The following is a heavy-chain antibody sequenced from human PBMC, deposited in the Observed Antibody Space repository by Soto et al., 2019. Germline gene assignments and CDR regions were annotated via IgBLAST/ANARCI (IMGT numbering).Heavy chain of an antibody. D-gene: IGHD3-10*01. CDR3: ARDLGSGSYNYFDY. V-gene: IGHV3-33*01. Sequence: GGSLRLSCAASGFTFSSYGMHWVRQAPGKGLEWVAVIWYDGSNKYYADSVKGRFTISRDNSKNTLYLQMNSLRAEDTAVYYCARDLGSGSYNYFDYWGQGTLVTVSS. CDR1: GFTFSSYG. CDR2: IWYDGSNK. J-gene: IGHJ4*02.